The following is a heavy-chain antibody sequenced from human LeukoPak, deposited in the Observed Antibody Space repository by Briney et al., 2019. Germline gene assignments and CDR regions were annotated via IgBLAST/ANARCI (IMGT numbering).Heavy chain of an antibody. CDR2: ISAYNGNT. J-gene: IGHJ4*02. Sequence: ASVTVSCKASGYTFTSYGISWVRQAPGQGLEWMGWISAYNGNTNYAQKLQGRVTMTTDTSTSTAYMELRNLRSDDTAVYYCARDEVFEGYIAARPFDYWGQGTLVTVSS. CDR1: GYTFTSYG. V-gene: IGHV1-18*01. D-gene: IGHD6-6*01. CDR3: ARDEVFEGYIAARPFDY.